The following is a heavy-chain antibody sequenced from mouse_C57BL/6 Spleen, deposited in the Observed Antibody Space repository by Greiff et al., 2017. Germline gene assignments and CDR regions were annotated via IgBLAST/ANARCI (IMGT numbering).Heavy chain of an antibody. CDR1: GYTFTSYW. V-gene: IGHV1-53*01. J-gene: IGHJ1*03. CDR2: INPSNGGT. CDR3: ARRYGRLYGSGYGGYFDV. D-gene: IGHD1-1*01. Sequence: VQLQQPGTELVKPGASVKLSCKASGYTFTSYWMHWVKQRPGQGLEWIGNINPSNGGTNYNEKFKSKATLTVDKSSSTAYMQLSSLTSEDSAVXYGARRYGRLYGSGYGGYFDVWGTGTTVTVSS.